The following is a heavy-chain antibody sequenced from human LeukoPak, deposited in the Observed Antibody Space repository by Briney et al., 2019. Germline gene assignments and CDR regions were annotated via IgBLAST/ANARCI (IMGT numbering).Heavy chain of an antibody. Sequence: GGSLRLSCVASGFALSSYWMSWVRQAPGKGLEWVANIKQDGSKQYHVDSVKGRFTISRDNAKNSLYLQMNSLRAEDTAVYYCTRGGGWFPDYWGQGTLVTVSS. CDR3: TRGGGWFPDY. CDR1: GFALSSYW. J-gene: IGHJ4*02. CDR2: IKQDGSKQ. V-gene: IGHV3-7*04. D-gene: IGHD6-19*01.